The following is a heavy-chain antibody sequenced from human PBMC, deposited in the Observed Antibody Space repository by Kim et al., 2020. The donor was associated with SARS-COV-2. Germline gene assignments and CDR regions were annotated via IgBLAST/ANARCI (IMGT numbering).Heavy chain of an antibody. D-gene: IGHD1-26*01. CDR3: ARDRSGSYFHHIRYFDY. CDR2: IIPIFGTA. J-gene: IGHJ4*02. V-gene: IGHV1-69*13. CDR1: GGTFSSYA. Sequence: SVKVSCKASGGTFSSYAISWVRQAPGQGLEWMGGIIPIFGTANYAQKFQGRVTITADESTSTAYMELSSLRSEDTAVYYCARDRSGSYFHHIRYFDYWGQGTLVTVSS.